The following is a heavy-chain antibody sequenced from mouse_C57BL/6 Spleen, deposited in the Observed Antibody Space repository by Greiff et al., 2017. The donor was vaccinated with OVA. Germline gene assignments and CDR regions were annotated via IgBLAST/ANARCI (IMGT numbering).Heavy chain of an antibody. CDR2: INPNYGTT. CDR3: ARYHSNSSYWYFDV. Sequence: EVQLQQSGPELVKPGASVKLSCKASGYSFTDYNMNWVKQSNGKSLEWIGVINPNYGTTSYNQKFKGKATLTVDQSSSTAYMQLNSLTSEDSAVYYGARYHSNSSYWYFDVWGTGTTVTVSS. CDR1: GYSFTDYN. J-gene: IGHJ1*03. V-gene: IGHV1-39*01. D-gene: IGHD2-5*01.